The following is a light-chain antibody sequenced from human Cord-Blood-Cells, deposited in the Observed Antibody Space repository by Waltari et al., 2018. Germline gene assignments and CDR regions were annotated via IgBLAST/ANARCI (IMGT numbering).Light chain of an antibody. CDR2: DAS. J-gene: IGKJ1*01. V-gene: IGKV1-5*01. CDR1: QSISSW. CDR3: QQYNSYWT. Sequence: DIQMTQSPSTLSASVGARVTITCRASQSISSWLAGYQKKPGKAPKLLIYDASSLESGVPSRFSGRGSGTEFTLTISSLQPDDFATYYCQQYNSYWTFGQGTKVEIK.